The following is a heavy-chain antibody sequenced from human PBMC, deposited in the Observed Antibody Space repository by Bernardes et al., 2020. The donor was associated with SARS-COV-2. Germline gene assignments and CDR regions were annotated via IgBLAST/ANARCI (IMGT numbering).Heavy chain of an antibody. D-gene: IGHD6-19*01. CDR1: GFTFSSYG. V-gene: IGHV3-33*01. J-gene: IGHJ4*02. CDR3: AREIAVAENDHY. Sequence: GGSLRLSCAASGFTFSSYGMHWVRQAPGKGLEWVAVIWYDGSNKYYADSVKGRFTISRDNSKNTLYLQMNSLRAEDTAVYYCAREIAVAENDHYWGQGTLVTAAS. CDR2: IWYDGSNK.